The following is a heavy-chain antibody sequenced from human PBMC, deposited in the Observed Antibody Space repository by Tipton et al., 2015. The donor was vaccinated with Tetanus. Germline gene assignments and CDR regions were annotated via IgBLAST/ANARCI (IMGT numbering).Heavy chain of an antibody. Sequence: TLSLTCTVSGGSISSYYWSWIRQPAGKGLEWIGHIYTSGSTNYNPSLKSRVTISVDTSKNQFSLKLSSVTAADTAVYYCASSLDTAMVDDAFDIWGQGTMVTVSS. CDR1: GGSISSYY. CDR2: IYTSGST. V-gene: IGHV4-4*08. D-gene: IGHD5-18*01. CDR3: ASSLDTAMVDDAFDI. J-gene: IGHJ3*02.